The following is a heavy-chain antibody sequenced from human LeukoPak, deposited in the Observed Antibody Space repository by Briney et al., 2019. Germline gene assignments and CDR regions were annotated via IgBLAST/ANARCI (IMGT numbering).Heavy chain of an antibody. V-gene: IGHV4-39*07. CDR2: IYYSGST. CDR3: ARDPPDYYDSSGYYFDY. J-gene: IGHJ4*02. Sequence: SETLSLTCTVSGGSISSSSYYWGWIRQPPGKGLEWIGSIYYSGSTYYNPSLKSRVTISVDTSKNQFSLKLSSVTAADTAVYYCARDPPDYYDSSGYYFDYWGQGTLVTVSS. CDR1: GGSISSSSYY. D-gene: IGHD3-22*01.